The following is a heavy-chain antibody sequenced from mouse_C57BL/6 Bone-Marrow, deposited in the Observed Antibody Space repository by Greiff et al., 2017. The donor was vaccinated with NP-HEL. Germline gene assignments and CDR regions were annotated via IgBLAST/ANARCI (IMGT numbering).Heavy chain of an antibody. CDR1: GYTFTNYW. J-gene: IGHJ4*01. CDR2: IYPGGGYT. V-gene: IGHV1-63*01. CDR3: ARRGNSNYDAMDY. D-gene: IGHD2-5*01. Sequence: QVQLQQSGAELVRPGTSVKMSCKASGYTFTNYWIGWAKQRPGHGLEWIGDIYPGGGYTNYNEKFKGKATLTADKSSSTAYMQFSSLTSEDSAIYYCARRGNSNYDAMDYWGQGTSVTVSS.